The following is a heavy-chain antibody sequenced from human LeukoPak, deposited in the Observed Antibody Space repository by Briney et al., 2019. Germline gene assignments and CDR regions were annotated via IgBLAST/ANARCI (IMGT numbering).Heavy chain of an antibody. V-gene: IGHV3-23*01. J-gene: IGHJ5*02. D-gene: IGHD5-12*01. CDR2: ISGSGDTT. CDR1: GFTFSNYA. Sequence: SGGSLTLSCAASGFTFSNYAMSWVRQAPGKGLQWVSSISGSGDTTYYTDSVKGRFTVSRDNSKNTLSLQVNSLRGEDTAVYYCAKGTGIVTTNELDPWGQGTLVTVSS. CDR3: AKGTGIVTTNELDP.